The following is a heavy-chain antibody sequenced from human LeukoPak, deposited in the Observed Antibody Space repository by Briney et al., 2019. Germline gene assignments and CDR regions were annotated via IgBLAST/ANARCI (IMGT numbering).Heavy chain of an antibody. V-gene: IGHV4-61*01. Sequence: SETLSLTCTVSGGSVSSGSYYWSWIRQPPGKGLEWIGYIYYSGSTNYNPSLKSRVTISVDTSKNQFSLKLSSVTAADTAVYYCARGDYDSSGYSTHRYYFDYWGQGTLVTVSS. J-gene: IGHJ4*02. CDR1: GGSVSSGSYY. CDR2: IYYSGST. CDR3: ARGDYDSSGYSTHRYYFDY. D-gene: IGHD3-22*01.